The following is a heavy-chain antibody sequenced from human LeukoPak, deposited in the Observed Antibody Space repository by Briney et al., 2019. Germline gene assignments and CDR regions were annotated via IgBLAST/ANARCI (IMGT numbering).Heavy chain of an antibody. D-gene: IGHD6-6*01. V-gene: IGHV1-3*01. J-gene: IGHJ6*02. Sequence: ASVTVSCKASGYTFTSYAMHWVRQAPGQRLEWMGWINVGNGNTKYSQKFQGRVTITRDTSASTAYMELSSLRSEDTAVYYCASSSSSAHFYGMDVWGQGTTVTVSS. CDR1: GYTFTSYA. CDR2: INVGNGNT. CDR3: ASSSSSAHFYGMDV.